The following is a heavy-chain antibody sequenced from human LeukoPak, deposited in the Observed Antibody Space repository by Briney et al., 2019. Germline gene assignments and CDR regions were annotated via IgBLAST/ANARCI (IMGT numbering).Heavy chain of an antibody. V-gene: IGHV3-48*01. D-gene: IGHD3-16*02. Sequence: GGSLRLSCAASGFTFSSYSMNWVRQAPGKGLEWVSYISSSSSTIYYADSVKGRFTISRDNAKNSLYLQMNSLRAEDTAVYYCARDVLGDYVWGSYRTGPDYWGQGTLVTVSS. J-gene: IGHJ4*02. CDR2: ISSSSSTI. CDR1: GFTFSSYS. CDR3: ARDVLGDYVWGSYRTGPDY.